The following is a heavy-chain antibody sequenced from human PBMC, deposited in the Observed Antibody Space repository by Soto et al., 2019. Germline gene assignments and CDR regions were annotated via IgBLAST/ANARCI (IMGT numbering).Heavy chain of an antibody. CDR1: GGSFSCYY. J-gene: IGHJ4*02. CDR2: INHSGST. V-gene: IGHV4-34*01. CDR3: TRANWYSEY. Sequence: SETLSLTCAVYGGSFSCYYWSWTRQPPGKGLEWIGEINHSGSTNYNPSLKSRVTISVDTSKNQFSLKLSSVTAADTAIYYCTRANWYSEYWGQGTLVTVSS. D-gene: IGHD7-27*01.